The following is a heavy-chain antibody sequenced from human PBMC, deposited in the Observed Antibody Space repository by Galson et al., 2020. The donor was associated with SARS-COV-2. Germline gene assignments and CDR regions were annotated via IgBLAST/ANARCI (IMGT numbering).Heavy chain of an antibody. D-gene: IGHD2-8*01. CDR3: ARGGSRPIMVFDYYYFYMDV. CDR2: ISHSGST. V-gene: IGHV4-34*01. Sequence: SVTLSLTCAVYGGSFSDYSWTWVRQPPGKGLEWIGEISHSGSTNYSPSLKSRVFMSVDTSKNQFSLKLRSVTAADTAVYYCARGGSRPIMVFDYYYFYMDVWGKGTTVTVSS. J-gene: IGHJ6*03. CDR1: GGSFSDYS.